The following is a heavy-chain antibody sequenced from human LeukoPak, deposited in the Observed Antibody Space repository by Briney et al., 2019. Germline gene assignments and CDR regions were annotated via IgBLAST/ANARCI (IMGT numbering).Heavy chain of an antibody. CDR1: GFTFTNSF. CDR3: AREPAFHSGYDYGLDY. V-gene: IGHV3-7*01. Sequence: PGGSLRLSCAASGFTFTNSFMSWVRQVPGKGLEWVANIEQDGSEKTYADSVRGRFTIFRDNAKDSVYLQMNSLRAEDTAVYYCAREPAFHSGYDYGLDYWGQGTLVTVSS. CDR2: IEQDGSEK. J-gene: IGHJ4*02. D-gene: IGHD5-12*01.